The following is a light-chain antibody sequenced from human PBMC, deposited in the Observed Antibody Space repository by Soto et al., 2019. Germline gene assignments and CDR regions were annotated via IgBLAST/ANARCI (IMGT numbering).Light chain of an antibody. J-gene: IGKJ5*01. V-gene: IGKV3D-11*02. CDR2: DAS. CDR1: QSVSSN. CDR3: QQRSNWHFT. Sequence: EILMTQSPPTMSVSPGERSTLSCRASQSVSSNLAWYQQKPGQAPRLLIYDASNRATGIPARFSGSGSGTDFTLIISSLEPEDFAVYYCQQRSNWHFTFGQGTRLEIK.